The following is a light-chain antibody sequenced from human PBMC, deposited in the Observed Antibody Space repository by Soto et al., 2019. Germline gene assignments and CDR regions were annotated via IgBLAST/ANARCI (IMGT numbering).Light chain of an antibody. CDR3: QQRSNCPST. CDR2: DAS. V-gene: IGKV3-11*01. CDR1: QSVSSY. J-gene: IGKJ4*01. Sequence: EIVLTQSPATLSESPGERDALSCRASQSVSSYLAWYQQKPGQAPRLLIYDASKRATGIPARFSGSGSGTDFTLTISSLEPEDFAVYFCQQRSNCPSTFGGGTKVEI.